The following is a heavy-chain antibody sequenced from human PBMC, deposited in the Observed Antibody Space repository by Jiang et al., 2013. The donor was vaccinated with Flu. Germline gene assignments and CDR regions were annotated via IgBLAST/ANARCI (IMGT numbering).Heavy chain of an antibody. Sequence: SGAEVKKPGSSVKVSCKASGGTFSSYTISWVRQAPGQGLEWMGRIIPILGIANYAQKFQGRVTITADKSTSTAYMELSSLRSEDTAVYYCARGLRITMIVADGEDAFDIWGQGTMVTVSS. CDR2: IIPILGIA. CDR3: ARGLRITMIVADGEDAFDI. V-gene: IGHV1-69*04. J-gene: IGHJ3*02. CDR1: GGTFSSYT. D-gene: IGHD3-22*01.